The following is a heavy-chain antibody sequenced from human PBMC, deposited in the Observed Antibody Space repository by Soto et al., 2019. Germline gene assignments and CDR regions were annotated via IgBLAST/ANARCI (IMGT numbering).Heavy chain of an antibody. J-gene: IGHJ5*02. V-gene: IGHV4-34*01. CDR2: INHSGNT. D-gene: IGHD3-10*01. CDR3: FGCLGSNWLAP. Sequence: SETLCLTCAVYGGSFSTYYWNWIRQPPGKGLEWIGEINHSGNTQYNPSLKSRVTMSLDTSKNQFSLKLTSVTAADTAVYYCFGCLGSNWLAPRGQGTPVTVSS. CDR1: GGSFSTYY.